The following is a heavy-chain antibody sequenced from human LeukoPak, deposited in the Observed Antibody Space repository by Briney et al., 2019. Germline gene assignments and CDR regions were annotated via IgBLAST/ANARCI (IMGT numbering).Heavy chain of an antibody. Sequence: PGGSLRLSCAASGFTFSNYWMHWVRQAPGKGLVWVSRINIDGSITNYADSVKGRFTISRDNAKNTLYLQMSSLRAEDTAVYYCAKDVGDWGQGTLVTVPS. CDR3: AKDVGD. V-gene: IGHV3-74*01. CDR2: INIDGSIT. D-gene: IGHD1-26*01. CDR1: GFTFSNYW. J-gene: IGHJ4*02.